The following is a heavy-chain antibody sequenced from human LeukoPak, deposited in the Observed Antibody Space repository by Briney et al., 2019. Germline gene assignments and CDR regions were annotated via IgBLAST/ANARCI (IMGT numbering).Heavy chain of an antibody. D-gene: IGHD4-17*01. J-gene: IGHJ5*02. V-gene: IGHV5-51*01. Sequence: GESLKISCKGSGYSFTSYWIGWVRQMPGKGLEWMGIIYPDDSGTIYSPSFQGQVTISADKSISTAYLQWSSLKASDTAMYYCARPFTVTKFWFDPWGQGTLVTVSS. CDR1: GYSFTSYW. CDR2: IYPDDSGT. CDR3: ARPFTVTKFWFDP.